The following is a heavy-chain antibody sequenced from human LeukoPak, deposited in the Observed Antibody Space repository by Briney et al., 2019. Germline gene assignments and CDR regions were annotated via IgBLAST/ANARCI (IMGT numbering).Heavy chain of an antibody. J-gene: IGHJ6*02. CDR2: VSWNSGTI. Sequence: GGSLRLSCAASGFTFDDYAMHWVRQAPGKGLEWVSGVSWNSGTIGYADSVKGRFTISRDNAKNSLYLQMNSLRAEDTALYYCAKGGYAEPYYYYGMDVWGQGTTVTVSS. V-gene: IGHV3-9*01. CDR1: GFTFDDYA. CDR3: AKGGYAEPYYYYGMDV. D-gene: IGHD2-2*01.